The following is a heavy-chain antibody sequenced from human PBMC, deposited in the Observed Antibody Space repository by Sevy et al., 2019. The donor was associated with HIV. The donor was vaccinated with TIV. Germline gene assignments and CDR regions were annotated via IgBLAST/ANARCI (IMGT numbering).Heavy chain of an antibody. CDR2: INWNGGTK. V-gene: IGHV3-20*04. J-gene: IGHJ5*02. CDR3: ARNTGFAYGDNWFDP. CDR1: GFTFENYG. D-gene: IGHD5-12*01. Sequence: GGSLRLSCAVSGFTFENYGMSWVRQAPGKGLEWVTGINWNGGTKNYVDSVKGRFTISSDNAKNSRNLQMDSLRVEDTAIYYCARNTGFAYGDNWFDPWGQGTLVTVSS.